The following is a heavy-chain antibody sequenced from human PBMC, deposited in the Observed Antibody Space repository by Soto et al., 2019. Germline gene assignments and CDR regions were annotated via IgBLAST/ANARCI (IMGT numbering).Heavy chain of an antibody. CDR3: ARSVVTYPLLDY. J-gene: IGHJ4*02. D-gene: IGHD2-21*02. CDR2: INPNSGGT. CDR1: GYTFTCYY. Sequence: ASVKVSCKASGYTFTCYYMHWVRQAPGQGLEWMGWINPNSGGTNYAQKFQGRVTMTRDTSISTAYMELRRLRSDDTAVDYCARSVVTYPLLDYRGQGTLVAVSS. V-gene: IGHV1-2*02.